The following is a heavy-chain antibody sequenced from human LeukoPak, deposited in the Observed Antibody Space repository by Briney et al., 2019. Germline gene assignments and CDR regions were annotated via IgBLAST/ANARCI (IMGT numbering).Heavy chain of an antibody. Sequence: GGSLRLSCAASGFTFSSYAMSWVRQAPGKGLEWVSAISGSGSSTYYADSVKGRFTISRDNSKNTLYLQMSSLRAEDTAVYYCASLGSGSYGGRNDYWGQGTLVTVSS. V-gene: IGHV3-23*01. CDR2: ISGSGSST. J-gene: IGHJ4*02. CDR1: GFTFSSYA. D-gene: IGHD1-26*01. CDR3: ASLGSGSYGGRNDY.